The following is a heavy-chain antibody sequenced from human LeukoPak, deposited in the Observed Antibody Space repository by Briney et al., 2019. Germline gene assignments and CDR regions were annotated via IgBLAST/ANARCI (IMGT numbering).Heavy chain of an antibody. CDR2: INHSGST. CDR1: GGSFSGYY. Sequence: PSETLSLTCAVYGGSFSGYYWSWIRQPPGKGLEWIGEINHSGSTNYNPSLKSRVTISVDTSKNQFSLKLSSVTAADTAVYYCARDSSGWPNHWGQGTLVTVSS. D-gene: IGHD6-19*01. J-gene: IGHJ5*02. CDR3: ARDSSGWPNH. V-gene: IGHV4-34*01.